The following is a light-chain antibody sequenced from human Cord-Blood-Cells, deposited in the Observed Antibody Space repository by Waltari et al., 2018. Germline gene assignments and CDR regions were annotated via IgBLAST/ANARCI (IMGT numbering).Light chain of an antibody. V-gene: IGLV2-23*01. CDR1: SSDVGGYNL. CDR2: EGR. CDR3: CSYAGSSTLVV. J-gene: IGLJ2*01. Sequence: QSALTQPASVSGSPGQSITISCTGTSSDVGGYNLLSWYQQHPGQAPQLMSYEGRQRPSGVSNRFSGSKSGNTASLTISGLQAEDDADYYCCSYAGSSTLVVFGGGTKLTVL.